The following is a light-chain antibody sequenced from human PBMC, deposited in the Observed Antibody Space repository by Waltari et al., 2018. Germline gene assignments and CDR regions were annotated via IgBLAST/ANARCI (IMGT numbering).Light chain of an antibody. CDR3: QQSYSTPHT. Sequence: DIQMTQSPSSLSASVGDRVTMTCLASQTISSYVNWYQQKSGTAPKLLVYTASSLQGGVPSRFSGSGSGTEFTLSIISLQPDDFATYYCQQSYSTPHTFGQGTKVEVK. J-gene: IGKJ1*01. V-gene: IGKV1-39*01. CDR1: QTISSY. CDR2: TAS.